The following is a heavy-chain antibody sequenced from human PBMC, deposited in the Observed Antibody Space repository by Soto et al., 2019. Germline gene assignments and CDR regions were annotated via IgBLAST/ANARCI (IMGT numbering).Heavy chain of an antibody. J-gene: IGHJ6*02. CDR2: IYYSGST. V-gene: IGHV4-30-4*01. CDR3: AGETIYSYYYGMDV. Sequence: QVQLQESGPGLVKPSPTLSLTCTVSGGSISSGDYYWSWIRQPPGKGLEWIGYIYYSGSTYYNPSLKSRVTISVDTSKNQCSLKLSSVTAADTAVYYCAGETIYSYYYGMDVWGQGTTVTVSS. CDR1: GGSISSGDYY.